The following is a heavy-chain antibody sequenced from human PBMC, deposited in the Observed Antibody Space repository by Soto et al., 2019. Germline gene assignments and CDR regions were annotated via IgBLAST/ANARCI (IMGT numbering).Heavy chain of an antibody. Sequence: SVKVSCKASGGTFSSYAISWVRQAPGQGLEWMGGIIPIFGTANYAQKFQGRVTITADESTSTAYMELSSLRSEDTAVYYCARDGYYYDSSGYYYWGQGTLVTVSS. V-gene: IGHV1-69*13. D-gene: IGHD3-22*01. CDR2: IIPIFGTA. CDR1: GGTFSSYA. J-gene: IGHJ4*02. CDR3: ARDGYYYDSSGYYY.